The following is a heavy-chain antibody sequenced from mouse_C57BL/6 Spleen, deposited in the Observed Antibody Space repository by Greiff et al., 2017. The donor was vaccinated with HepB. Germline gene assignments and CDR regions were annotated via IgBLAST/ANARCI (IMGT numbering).Heavy chain of an antibody. Sequence: QVQLKQPGAELVKPGASVKLSCKASGYTFTSYWMHWVKQRPGQGLEWIGMIHPNSGSTNYNEKFKSKATLTVDKSSSTAYMQLSSLTSEDSAVYYCADGISYYYAMDYWGQGTSVTVSS. CDR1: GYTFTSYW. CDR2: IHPNSGST. V-gene: IGHV1-64*01. J-gene: IGHJ4*01. CDR3: ADGISYYYAMDY. D-gene: IGHD1-3*01.